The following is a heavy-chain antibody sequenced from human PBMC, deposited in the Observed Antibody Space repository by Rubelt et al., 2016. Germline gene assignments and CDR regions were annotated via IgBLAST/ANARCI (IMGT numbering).Heavy chain of an antibody. Sequence: QLQLQESGPGLVKPSETLSLTCTVSGGSISSSSYYWGWIRQPPGKGLEWIGEINHSGSTNYNPSLKGRVTRSVDTSKNQFSLKLSSVTAADTAVYYCAIGSLWFDYWGQGTLVTVSS. CDR3: AIGSLWFDY. V-gene: IGHV4-39*07. D-gene: IGHD3-10*01. J-gene: IGHJ4*02. CDR2: INHSGST. CDR1: GGSISSSSYY.